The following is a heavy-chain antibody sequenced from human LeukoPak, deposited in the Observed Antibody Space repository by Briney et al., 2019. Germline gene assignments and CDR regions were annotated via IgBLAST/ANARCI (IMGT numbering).Heavy chain of an antibody. D-gene: IGHD6-19*01. CDR2: ISSSSSYI. J-gene: IGHJ4*02. Sequence: GGSLRLSCAASGFTFSSYSMNWVRQAPGKGLEWVSSISSSSSYIYYADSVKGRFTISRDNAKNSVYLQMNSLRAVDTAVYYCAGSSGWLFDYWGQGSLVAVSS. CDR1: GFTFSSYS. CDR3: AGSSGWLFDY. V-gene: IGHV3-21*01.